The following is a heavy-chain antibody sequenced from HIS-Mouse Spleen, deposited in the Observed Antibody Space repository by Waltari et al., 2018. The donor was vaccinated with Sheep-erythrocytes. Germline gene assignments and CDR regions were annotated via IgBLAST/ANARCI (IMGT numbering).Heavy chain of an antibody. V-gene: IGHV3-30*04. CDR3: ARGAFDI. Sequence: QVQLVESGGGVVQPGRSLRLSCAASGFTFSSYAMHWVRQAPGKGVEWVAVISYDGRNKSYADSVKGRFTISRDNSKNTLYLQMNSLRAEDTAVYYCARGAFDIWGQGTMVTVSS. J-gene: IGHJ3*02. CDR1: GFTFSSYA. CDR2: ISYDGRNK.